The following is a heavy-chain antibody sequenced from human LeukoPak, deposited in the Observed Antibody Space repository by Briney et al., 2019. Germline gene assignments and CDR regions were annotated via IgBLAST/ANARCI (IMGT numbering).Heavy chain of an antibody. CDR3: ARLNFGDDY. D-gene: IGHD4-17*01. CDR1: GFTVSSKY. CDR2: IYGSTSA. J-gene: IGHJ4*02. Sequence: VGSLRLSCAASGFTVSSKYINWVRQAPGKGLEWVSLIYGSTSADYADSVKGRFTISRDNSMNTVYLKMNSLRAEDTAIYYCARLNFGDDYWGQGTLVAVSS. V-gene: IGHV3-66*01.